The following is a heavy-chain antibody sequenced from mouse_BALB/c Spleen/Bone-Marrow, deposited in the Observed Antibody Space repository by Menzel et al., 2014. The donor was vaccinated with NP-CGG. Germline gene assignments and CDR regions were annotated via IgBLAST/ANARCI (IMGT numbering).Heavy chain of an antibody. CDR2: ISYDGTN. CDR1: GYSITSGYY. Sequence: EVQRVESGPGLVKPSQSLSLSCSVTGYSITSGYYWNWIRQFPGNKLEWMGYISYDGTNNYSPSLKNRFSITRDTSKNQFHLKWKSVTTEDTDTYACARGLFLIDYWGQGTPVTVSS. V-gene: IGHV3-6*02. J-gene: IGHJ4*01. CDR3: ARGLFLIDY.